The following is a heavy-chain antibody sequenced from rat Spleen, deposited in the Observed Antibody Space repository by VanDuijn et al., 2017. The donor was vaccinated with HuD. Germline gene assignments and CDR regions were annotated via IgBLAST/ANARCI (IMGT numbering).Heavy chain of an antibody. J-gene: IGHJ2*01. CDR3: TRDRTVAFDY. D-gene: IGHD1-1*01. V-gene: IGHV5S23*01. Sequence: EVQLVESDGGLVQPGRSLKLSCAASGFTFSNYDMAWVRQAPTKGLEWVASISTGGGNTYYRDSVKGRFTISRDNAKSTLYLQVNSLRSEDTATYYCTRDRTVAFDYWGQGVMVTVSS. CDR1: GFTFSNYD. CDR2: ISTGGGNT.